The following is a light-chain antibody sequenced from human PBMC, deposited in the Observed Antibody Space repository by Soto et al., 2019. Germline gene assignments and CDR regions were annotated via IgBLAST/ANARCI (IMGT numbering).Light chain of an antibody. J-gene: IGKJ1*01. CDR3: QFYGDPPTT. Sequence: IGVIQSPGTLSLSPGERATLSCRASQTMTRAYVAWYQQKPGQAPRLLIYAASYRATGISDKFSGRGSGTDFTLTISRLEPEDFAVYYCQFYGDPPTTFGQGAKV. V-gene: IGKV3-20*01. CDR2: AAS. CDR1: QTMTRAY.